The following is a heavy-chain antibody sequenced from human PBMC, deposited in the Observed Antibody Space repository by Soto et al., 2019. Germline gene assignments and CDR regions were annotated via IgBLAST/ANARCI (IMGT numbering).Heavy chain of an antibody. D-gene: IGHD1-1*01. V-gene: IGHV3-15*01. J-gene: IGHJ4*02. CDR3: TXDXXXWVXXSPTWXWFDX. Sequence: EVKLVESGGGLVKPGGSLRISCVVSGFTFSNAWMTWVRQAXGKXPEXVGRXKRKSDGGTTDYATSVKGRFAISRDDSKNTLFLQMHSLKTEDTAVYYCTXDXXXWVXXSPTWXWFDXWGQGTQVTVSS. CDR1: GFTFSNAW. CDR2: XKRKSDGGTT.